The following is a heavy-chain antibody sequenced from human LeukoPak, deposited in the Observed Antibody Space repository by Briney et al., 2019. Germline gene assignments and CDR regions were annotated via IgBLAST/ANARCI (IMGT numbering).Heavy chain of an antibody. CDR2: ISGSGGST. Sequence: PGGSLRLSCAASGFTFSSYTMSWVRQAPGKGLEWVSAISGSGGSTYYADSVKGRFTISRDNSKNTLYLQMNSLRAEDTAVYYCAKGLSTYYDFWSPTNWFDPWGQGTLVTVSS. J-gene: IGHJ5*02. D-gene: IGHD3-3*01. V-gene: IGHV3-23*01. CDR1: GFTFSSYT. CDR3: AKGLSTYYDFWSPTNWFDP.